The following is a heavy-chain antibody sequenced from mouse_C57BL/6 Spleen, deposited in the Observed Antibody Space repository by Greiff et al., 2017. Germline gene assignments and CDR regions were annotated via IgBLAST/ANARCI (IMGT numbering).Heavy chain of an antibody. CDR1: GYTFTDYN. Sequence: VQLQQSGPELVKPGASVKIPCKASGYTFTDYNMDWVKQSHGKSLEWIGDINPNNGGTIYNQKFKGKATLTVDKSSSTAYRELRSLTSEDTAVYYCARSQGQLRPAWFAYWGQGTLVTVSA. D-gene: IGHD3-2*02. J-gene: IGHJ3*01. V-gene: IGHV1-18*01. CDR3: ARSQGQLRPAWFAY. CDR2: INPNNGGT.